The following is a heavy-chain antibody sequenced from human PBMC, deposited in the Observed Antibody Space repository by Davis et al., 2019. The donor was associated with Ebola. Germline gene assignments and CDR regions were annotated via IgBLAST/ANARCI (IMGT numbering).Heavy chain of an antibody. CDR3: ARMRLLIEPSGKTRVIRWFDQ. V-gene: IGHV4-4*02. CDR2: IYHTGST. CDR1: GFTFSKYA. J-gene: IGHJ5*02. Sequence: PGGSLRLSCAASGFTFSKYAMSWVRQAPGKGLEWIAHIYHTGSTYYNESIKSRVSMSLDTSKNQFSLRLRSVTAADTAVYYCARMRLLIEPSGKTRVIRWFDQWGQGALVTVSP. D-gene: IGHD2/OR15-2a*01.